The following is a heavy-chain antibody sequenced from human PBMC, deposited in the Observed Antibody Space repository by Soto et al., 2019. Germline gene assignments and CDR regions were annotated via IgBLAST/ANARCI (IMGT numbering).Heavy chain of an antibody. D-gene: IGHD3-16*01. CDR2: ISAYNGNT. V-gene: IGHV1-18*01. CDR1: GYTFTSYG. Sequence: AAVKVSCKASGYTFTSYGISGVRQAPGQGFEGMGWISAYNGNTNYAQNLHGRVTMTTDTSTSPAYLELRSLRSDDTAVYYCARGTDYDGGSTFDYWGQGTLVTVSS. J-gene: IGHJ4*02. CDR3: ARGTDYDGGSTFDY.